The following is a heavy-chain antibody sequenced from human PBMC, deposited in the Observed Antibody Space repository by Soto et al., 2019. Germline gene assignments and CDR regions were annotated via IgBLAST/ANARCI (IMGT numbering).Heavy chain of an antibody. V-gene: IGHV1-18*01. CDR1: GYTFTSYG. CDR3: AIELELRLV. CDR2: MSAYNGNT. J-gene: IGHJ6*04. Sequence: ASVKVSCKASGYTFTSYGISWARQAPGQGLEWMGWMSAYNGNTNYAQKLQGRVTMTTNTSTSTAYMELSSLRSEDTAVYYCAIELELRLVWGKGTTVTVSS. D-gene: IGHD1-7*01.